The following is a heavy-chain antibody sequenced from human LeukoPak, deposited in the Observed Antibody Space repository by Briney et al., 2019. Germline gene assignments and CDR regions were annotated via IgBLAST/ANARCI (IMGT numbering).Heavy chain of an antibody. J-gene: IGHJ4*02. CDR3: VGEVGPRDFGN. Sequence: GRSLRLSCAASGFSFSSHAMHWVRQAPGKGLEWVAFISYDGTYENYPDSVKGRFSISRDNSESTMSLQMNSLRLEDTAVYYCVGEVGPRDFGNWGQGTLVTVSS. CDR1: GFSFSSHA. D-gene: IGHD1-26*01. CDR2: ISYDGTYE. V-gene: IGHV3-30*04.